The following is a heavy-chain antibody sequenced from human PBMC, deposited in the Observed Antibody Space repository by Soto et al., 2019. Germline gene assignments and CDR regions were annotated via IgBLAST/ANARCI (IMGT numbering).Heavy chain of an antibody. CDR1: GFSLSTSGVG. Sequence: SGPTLVKPTQTLTLTCTFSGFSLSTSGVGVGWIRQPPGKALEWLALIYWNDDKRYSPSLKSRLTITKDTSKNQVVLTMTNMDPVDTATYYCAHSLRPYSSSSNWFDPWGQGTLVTVSS. CDR2: IYWNDDK. J-gene: IGHJ5*02. V-gene: IGHV2-5*01. D-gene: IGHD6-6*01. CDR3: AHSLRPYSSSSNWFDP.